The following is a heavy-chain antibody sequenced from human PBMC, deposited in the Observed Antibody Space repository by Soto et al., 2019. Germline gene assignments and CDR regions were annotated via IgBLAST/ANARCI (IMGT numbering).Heavy chain of an antibody. Sequence: QVQLVQSGAEVTKPGASVKVSCKATGYTFTGYYIHWVRQAPGQGVEWMGWNNTNSGDTNYAQKFQGWVTMTRDTSISAAYMGLNRLRSNDTALDYCATRHCSSLSCYDSDYDHYGMDVWGQGTTVTVSS. CDR2: NNTNSGDT. CDR3: ATRHCSSLSCYDSDYDHYGMDV. V-gene: IGHV1-2*04. D-gene: IGHD2-2*01. J-gene: IGHJ6*02. CDR1: GYTFTGYY.